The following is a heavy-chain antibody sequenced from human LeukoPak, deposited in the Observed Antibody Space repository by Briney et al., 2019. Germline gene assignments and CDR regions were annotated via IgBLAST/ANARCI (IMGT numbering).Heavy chain of an antibody. J-gene: IGHJ4*02. CDR1: GYTFTSYG. CDR3: ARGRYCSSTSCLFDY. CDR2: INTNTGNP. D-gene: IGHD2-2*01. V-gene: IGHV7-4-1*02. Sequence: ASVKVSCKASGYTFTSYGISWVRQAPGQGLEWMGWINTNTGNPTYAQGFTGRFVFSLDTSVSTAYLQISSLKAEDTAVYYCARGRYCSSTSCLFDYWGQGTLVTVSS.